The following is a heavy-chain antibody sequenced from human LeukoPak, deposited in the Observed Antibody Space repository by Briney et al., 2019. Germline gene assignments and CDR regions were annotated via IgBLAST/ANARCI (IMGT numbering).Heavy chain of an antibody. CDR2: ITGSGSTM. J-gene: IGHJ5*02. Sequence: GGSLRLSCAASGFTFRSYEMNWVRQAPGKGLEWVSYITGSGSTMYYADSVKGRFTISRDNAKNSLFLQMNSLRAEDTAVYYCACSTSKRRFDPWGQGTLVTVSS. CDR1: GFTFRSYE. CDR3: ACSTSKRRFDP. D-gene: IGHD2-2*01. V-gene: IGHV3-48*03.